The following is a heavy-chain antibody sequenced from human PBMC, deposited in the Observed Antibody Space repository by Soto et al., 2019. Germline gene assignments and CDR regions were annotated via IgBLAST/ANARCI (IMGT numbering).Heavy chain of an antibody. CDR1: GFTFSSYA. CDR2: ISGSGGST. D-gene: IGHD5-12*01. J-gene: IGHJ6*02. V-gene: IGHV3-23*01. Sequence: GGSLRLSCAASGFTFSSYAMSWVRQAPGKGLEWVSAISGSGGSTYYADSVKGRFTISRDNSKNTLYLQMNSLRAEDTAVYYCAKEESSGYDTGYYYGMDVWGQGTTVTVSS. CDR3: AKEESSGYDTGYYYGMDV.